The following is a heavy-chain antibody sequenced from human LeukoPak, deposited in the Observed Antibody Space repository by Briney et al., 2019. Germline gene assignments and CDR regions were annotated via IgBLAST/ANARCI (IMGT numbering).Heavy chain of an antibody. V-gene: IGHV3-21*01. Sequence: GGSLRLSCAASGFTFSSYSMNWVRQAPGKGLEWVSPISSSSNYIYYADSVKGRFTISRDNAKNSLYLQMNSLRAEDTAVYYCARIRQIRFGESDYWGQGTLVTVSS. CDR2: ISSSSNYI. CDR3: ARIRQIRFGESDY. J-gene: IGHJ4*02. D-gene: IGHD3-10*01. CDR1: GFTFSSYS.